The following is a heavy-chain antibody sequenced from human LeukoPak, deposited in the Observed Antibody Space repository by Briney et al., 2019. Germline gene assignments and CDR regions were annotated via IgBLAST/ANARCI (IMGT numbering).Heavy chain of an antibody. V-gene: IGHV1-18*01. CDR2: IDTYSGKT. CDR3: ARDRGIAEADSFDP. Sequence: ASVKVSCKASGYXYTTDGISWVRQAPGQGLEWMGWIDTYSGKTNYAQKFQGRVTMTSVTSTSTAYMELRSLRSDDTAVYYCARDRGIAEADSFDPWGQGTLVTVSS. J-gene: IGHJ5*02. D-gene: IGHD6-13*01. CDR1: GYXYTTDG.